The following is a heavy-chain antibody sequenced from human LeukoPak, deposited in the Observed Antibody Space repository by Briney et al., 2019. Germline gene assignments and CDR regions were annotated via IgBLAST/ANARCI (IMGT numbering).Heavy chain of an antibody. CDR3: ARLTQKYYGFDY. V-gene: IGHV4-39*01. CDR1: GGSISSSSYY. Sequence: SETLSLTCTVSGGSISSSSYYWGWIRQPPGKGLEWIGSIYYSGSTYYNPSLKSRVTISVDTSKNQFSLKLSSVTAADTAVYYCARLTQKYYGFDYWGQETLVTASS. CDR2: IYYSGST. J-gene: IGHJ4*02. D-gene: IGHD3-10*01.